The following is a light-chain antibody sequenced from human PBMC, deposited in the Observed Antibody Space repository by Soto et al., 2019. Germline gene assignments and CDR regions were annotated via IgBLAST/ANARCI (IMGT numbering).Light chain of an antibody. CDR2: EAS. CDR3: QQRADWPLT. Sequence: IVLTQSPATLSLSPGERATLSCRASQSVGTILAWYQQKPGQAPRLLIYEASNRDAGIPARFSGGGSGTDFTLAISSLEPEDFAVYYCQQRADWPLTFGGGTKVEIK. J-gene: IGKJ4*01. V-gene: IGKV3-11*01. CDR1: QSVGTI.